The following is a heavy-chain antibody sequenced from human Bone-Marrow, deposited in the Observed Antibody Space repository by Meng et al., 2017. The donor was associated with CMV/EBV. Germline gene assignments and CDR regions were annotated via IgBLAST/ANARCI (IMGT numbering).Heavy chain of an antibody. Sequence: GGSLRLSCAASGFTFSSYDMHWVRQATGKCLEWVSAIGTAGDTYYPGSVKGRFTIPRENAKNSLYLQMNSQRAEDTAGYDCAIVRPRGRGSGSYSGGNYYYGMDVWGQGTTVTVSS. CDR1: GFTFSSYD. J-gene: IGHJ6*02. CDR2: IGTAGDT. D-gene: IGHD3-10*01. V-gene: IGHV3-13*01. CDR3: AIVRPRGRGSGSYSGGNYYYGMDV.